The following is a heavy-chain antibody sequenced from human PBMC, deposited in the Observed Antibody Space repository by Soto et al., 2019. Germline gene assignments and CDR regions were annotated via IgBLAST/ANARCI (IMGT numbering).Heavy chain of an antibody. V-gene: IGHV5-51*01. CDR1: GYSFTSYW. Sequence: GESLKISCKGSGYSFTSYWIGWVRQMPGKGLEWMGIIYPGDSDTRYSPSFQGQVTISADKSISTAYLQWSSLKASDTAMYYCARHVLGPYDFGSGGASPGGFDLWGQGTLVTVSS. CDR3: ARHVLGPYDFGSGGASPGGFDL. CDR2: IYPGDSDT. J-gene: IGHJ5*02. D-gene: IGHD3-3*01.